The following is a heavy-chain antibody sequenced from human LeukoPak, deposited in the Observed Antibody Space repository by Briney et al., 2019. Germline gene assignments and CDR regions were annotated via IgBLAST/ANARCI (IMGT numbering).Heavy chain of an antibody. J-gene: IGHJ6*02. CDR3: AREVNCGGDCDYYYGMDV. Sequence: GGSLRLSCAASGFTFSSYWMHWVRQAPGKGLVWVSRINSDGSSTSYADSVKGRFTISRDNAKITLYLQMNSLRAEDTAVYYCAREVNCGGDCDYYYGMDVWGQGTTVTVSS. CDR1: GFTFSSYW. CDR2: INSDGSST. D-gene: IGHD2-21*02. V-gene: IGHV3-74*01.